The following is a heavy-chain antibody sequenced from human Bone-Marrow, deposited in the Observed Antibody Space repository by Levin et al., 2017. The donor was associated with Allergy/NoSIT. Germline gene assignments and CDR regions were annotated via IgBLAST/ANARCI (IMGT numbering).Heavy chain of an antibody. D-gene: IGHD3-10*01. CDR2: ISSGGDTI. J-gene: IGHJ6*03. V-gene: IGHV3-11*01. Sequence: SCEASGFTFSDDYMSWIRQAPGKGLECVSYISSGGDTIYYADSVKGRFTISRDNAKNSLYLQMNSLRAEDTAVYYCAREPPYYGSPFYYYYVDVWGKGTTVTVSS. CDR1: GFTFSDDY. CDR3: AREPPYYGSPFYYYYVDV.